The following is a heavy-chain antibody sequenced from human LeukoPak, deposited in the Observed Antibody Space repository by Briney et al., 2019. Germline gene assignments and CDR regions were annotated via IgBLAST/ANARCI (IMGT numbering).Heavy chain of an antibody. CDR3: ARGVVPAAIYYYYGMDV. D-gene: IGHD2-2*01. J-gene: IGHJ6*02. Sequence: GASVKVSCKASGYTFTYCSLHWLQQAPGQGLERMRWITLYNGNTNYAKKFQGRVTMTRNTSISTAYMELSSLRSEDTAVYYCARGVVPAAIYYYYGMDVWGQGTTVTVSS. CDR1: GYTFTYCS. CDR2: ITLYNGNT. V-gene: IGHV1-68*01.